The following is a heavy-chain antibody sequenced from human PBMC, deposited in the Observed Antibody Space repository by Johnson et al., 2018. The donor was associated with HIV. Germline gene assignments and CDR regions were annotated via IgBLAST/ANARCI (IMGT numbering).Heavy chain of an antibody. J-gene: IGHJ3*02. CDR2: ISYDGSNK. CDR1: GFTFSSYA. Sequence: VQLVESGGGVVQPGRSLRLSCAASGFTFSSYAMHWVRQAPGKGLEWVAVISYDGSNKYYVDSVKGRFTISRDNAKNSLYLQMNSLRDEETAVYYCARDSHISIVVAGTWEDAFDIWGQGTMVTVSS. CDR3: ARDSHISIVVAGTWEDAFDI. V-gene: IGHV3-30*04. D-gene: IGHD6-19*01.